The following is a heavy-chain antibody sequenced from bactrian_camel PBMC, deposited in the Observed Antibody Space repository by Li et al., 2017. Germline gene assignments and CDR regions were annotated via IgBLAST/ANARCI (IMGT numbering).Heavy chain of an antibody. CDR2: IYTGDGST. J-gene: IGHJ4*01. V-gene: IGHV3S1*01. Sequence: VQPVESGGGSVQAGGSLRLSCAASGYTYSSYCMGWFRRAPGKGLEWVSSIYTGDGSTNSADSVKGRFSTSRDNTKNMIYLQMNSLKSEDTALYYCAKLTSRGSELGYWGQGTQVTVS. CDR3: AKLTSRGSELGY. CDR1: GYTYSSYC. D-gene: IGHD1*01.